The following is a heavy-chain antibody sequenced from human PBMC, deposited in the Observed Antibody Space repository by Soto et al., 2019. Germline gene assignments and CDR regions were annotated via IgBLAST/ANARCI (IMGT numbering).Heavy chain of an antibody. CDR1: GGTFSSYA. Sequence: QVQLVQSGAEVKKPGSSVKVSCKASGGTFSSYAISWVRQAPGQGLEWMGGIIPIFGTANYAQKFQGRVTITADKSTSTAYMELSSLRSEDTAVYYCAMDKNYYYDSSGYYYAFDIWGQGTMVTVSS. J-gene: IGHJ3*02. CDR3: AMDKNYYYDSSGYYYAFDI. CDR2: IIPIFGTA. V-gene: IGHV1-69*06. D-gene: IGHD3-22*01.